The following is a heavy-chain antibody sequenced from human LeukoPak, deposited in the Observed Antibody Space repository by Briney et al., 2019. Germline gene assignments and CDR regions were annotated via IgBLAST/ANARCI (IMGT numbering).Heavy chain of an antibody. Sequence: PGGSLRLSCAASGFTFSSYSMNWVRQAPGKGLEWVSSISSSSSYIYYADSVKGRFTISRDKAKNSMYLQMNSLRAEDTAVYYCARAPDRELRFLEWLERDYYYYMDVWGKGTTVTVSS. J-gene: IGHJ6*03. V-gene: IGHV3-21*01. CDR1: GFTFSSYS. D-gene: IGHD3-3*01. CDR2: ISSSSSYI. CDR3: ARAPDRELRFLEWLERDYYYYMDV.